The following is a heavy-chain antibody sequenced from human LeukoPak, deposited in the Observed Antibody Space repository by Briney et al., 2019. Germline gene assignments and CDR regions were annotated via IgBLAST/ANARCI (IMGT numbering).Heavy chain of an antibody. D-gene: IGHD6-13*01. J-gene: IGHJ3*02. Sequence: PSDTLSLTCTVSGGSISSYYWSWIRQPPGKGLERIGYIYYSGSTNYNPSLKSRGTISVDTSKNEFSLKLTSVTAADTAVYYCAREGSIAAAGTDAFDIWGQGTMVTVSS. CDR3: AREGSIAAAGTDAFDI. CDR2: IYYSGST. CDR1: GGSISSYY. V-gene: IGHV4-59*01.